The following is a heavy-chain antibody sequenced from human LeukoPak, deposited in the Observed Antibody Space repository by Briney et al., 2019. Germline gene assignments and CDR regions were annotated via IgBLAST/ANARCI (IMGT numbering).Heavy chain of an antibody. D-gene: IGHD3-22*01. Sequence: PSETLSLTGTGSGGSISSYYWSWLRQPPGKGLEGMGNIYYSGSTNYNPSLTSRVTISGDTSKNQFSQKLSSVTAADTAVYYCARAYYYDSSGYYFNYWGQGTLVTVS. J-gene: IGHJ4*02. CDR3: ARAYYYDSSGYYFNY. CDR2: IYYSGST. CDR1: GGSISSYY. V-gene: IGHV4-59*01.